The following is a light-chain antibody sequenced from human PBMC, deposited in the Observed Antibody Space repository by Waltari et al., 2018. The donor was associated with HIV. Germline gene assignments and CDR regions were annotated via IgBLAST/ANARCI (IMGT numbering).Light chain of an antibody. V-gene: IGKV3-11*01. Sequence: MLTPSPDTLSLSPGNPATLSCRASQSVSSYLAWYQQKPGQAPRLLIYDASNRATGIPPRFSGSGSGTDFTLTISSLEPEDFAVYYCQQRNNWPSFSFGGGTKVEIK. CDR1: QSVSSY. J-gene: IGKJ4*01. CDR3: QQRNNWPSFS. CDR2: DAS.